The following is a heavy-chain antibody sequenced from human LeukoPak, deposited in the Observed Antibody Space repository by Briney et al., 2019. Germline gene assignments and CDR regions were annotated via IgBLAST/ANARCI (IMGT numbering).Heavy chain of an antibody. CDR1: GFTLSSYW. CDR3: AKGTMARGFDY. J-gene: IGHJ4*02. CDR2: IKQDGSEK. Sequence: GGSLRLSCAASGFTLSSYWMSWVRQAPGKGLEWVANIKQDGSEKYYVDSVKGRFTISRDNAKNSLYLQMNSLRAEDTAVYYCAKGTMARGFDYWGQGTLVTVSS. V-gene: IGHV3-7*03. D-gene: IGHD3-10*01.